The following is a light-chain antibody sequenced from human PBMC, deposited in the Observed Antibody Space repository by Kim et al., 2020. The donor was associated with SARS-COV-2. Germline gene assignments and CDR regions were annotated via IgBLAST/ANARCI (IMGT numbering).Light chain of an antibody. J-gene: IGLJ3*02. V-gene: IGLV1-44*01. CDR3: AAWDDTLYGRV. CDR2: GND. CDR1: TSNIGNYP. Sequence: TPGQRVTISCSGSTSNIGNYPVSWYQQVPGTAPKLLIYGNDERPSRVPDRFSGSKSGTSASLAISGLQSDDEADYYCAAWDDTLYGRVFGGGTQLTVL.